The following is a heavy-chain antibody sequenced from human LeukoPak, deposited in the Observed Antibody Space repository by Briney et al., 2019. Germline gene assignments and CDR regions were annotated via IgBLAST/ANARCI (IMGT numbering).Heavy chain of an antibody. CDR1: GGSISGGSYY. CDR3: ARLDYDLGAFDI. CDR2: IYSSGST. V-gene: IGHV4-61*02. J-gene: IGHJ3*02. Sequence: SQTLSLTCTVSGGSISGGSYYWSWIRQPAGKGLEWIGRIYSSGSTNYNPSLKSRVTISIDTSNNYFSLTLSSATAADTAVYYCARLDYDLGAFDIWGQGTMVSVSS. D-gene: IGHD3-3*01.